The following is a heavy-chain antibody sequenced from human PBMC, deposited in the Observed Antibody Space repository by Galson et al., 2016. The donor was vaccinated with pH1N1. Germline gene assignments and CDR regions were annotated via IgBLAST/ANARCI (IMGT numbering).Heavy chain of an antibody. CDR3: ARRYYLDY. Sequence: SVKVSCKASGYSVTRYYMHWVRQAPGQGLEWMGIIDPSDGTTTYSQKFQGRISLTRDTSTNSVHMELTTLRPDDSATYFCARRYYLDYWGQGTLVTVSS. V-gene: IGHV1-46*01. J-gene: IGHJ4*02. CDR2: IDPSDGTT. CDR1: GYSVTRYY.